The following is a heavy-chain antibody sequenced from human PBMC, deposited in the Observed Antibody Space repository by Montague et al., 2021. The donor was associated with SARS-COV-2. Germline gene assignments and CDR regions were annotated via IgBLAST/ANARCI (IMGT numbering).Heavy chain of an antibody. D-gene: IGHD4-23*01. Sequence: SETLSLTCTVSGGSISSYYWTWIRQPPGKGLESIGYIYHNGSTKYNPSLKSRVTISVYTSKNQFSLKLSSVSVADTAVYYCARGGGNSADYYNYTMDVWGQGTTVTV. CDR1: GGSISSYY. CDR3: ARGGGNSADYYNYTMDV. J-gene: IGHJ6*02. V-gene: IGHV4-59*01. CDR2: IYHNGST.